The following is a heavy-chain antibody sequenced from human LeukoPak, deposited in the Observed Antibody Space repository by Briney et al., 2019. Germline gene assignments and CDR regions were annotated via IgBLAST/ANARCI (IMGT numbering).Heavy chain of an antibody. V-gene: IGHV3-48*03. J-gene: IGHJ4*02. Sequence: GGSLRLSCAASGFTFSSYEMNWVRQAPGKGLEWVSYISSSSSTIYYADSVKGRFTISRDNAKNSLYLQMNSLRAEDTAVYYCARDLVVPAAIWFGELLYWGQGTLVTVSS. D-gene: IGHD2-2*02. CDR2: ISSSSSTI. CDR3: ARDLVVPAAIWFGELLY. CDR1: GFTFSSYE.